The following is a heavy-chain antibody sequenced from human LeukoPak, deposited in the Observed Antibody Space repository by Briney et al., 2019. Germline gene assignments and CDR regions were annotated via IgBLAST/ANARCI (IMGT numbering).Heavy chain of an antibody. Sequence: PGGSLRLSCAASGFTFSSYSMNWVRQAPGKGLEWVSSISSSSSYIYYADSVKGRFTISRDNAKNSLYLQMDSLRAEDTAVYYCARDSYCSGGSCFDYWGQGTLVTVSS. D-gene: IGHD2-15*01. CDR3: ARDSYCSGGSCFDY. V-gene: IGHV3-21*04. J-gene: IGHJ4*02. CDR2: ISSSSSYI. CDR1: GFTFSSYS.